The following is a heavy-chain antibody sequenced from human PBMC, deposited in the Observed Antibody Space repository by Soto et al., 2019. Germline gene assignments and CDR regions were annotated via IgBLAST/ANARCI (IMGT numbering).Heavy chain of an antibody. CDR2: INSDGSTT. Sequence: GGSLRLSCAFSGFTFSGYWMHLVRQAPGKGLVWVSRINSDGSTTSYADSVKGRFTISRDNAKNTLYLQMDSLRAEDTAVYYCARELASYNDYWGQGTLVTVSS. J-gene: IGHJ4*02. CDR1: GFTFSGYW. D-gene: IGHD1-1*01. V-gene: IGHV3-74*01. CDR3: ARELASYNDY.